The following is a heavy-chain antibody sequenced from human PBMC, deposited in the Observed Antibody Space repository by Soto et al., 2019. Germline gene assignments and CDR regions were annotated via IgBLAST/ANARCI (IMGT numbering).Heavy chain of an antibody. CDR1: DFTFSNDS. Sequence: EVQLVESGGGLVQPGGSLRLSCTASDFTFSNDSMNWVRQSPGKGLEWVGRIRGRAGGGTSEYGAAVKGRFTISRDYSNTTLYHQINSLKTDETAFYYWTTYHDTVWVTGPTKPFYNWGQGTMVTVSS. CDR2: IRGRAGGGTS. CDR3: TTYHDTVWVTGPTKPFYN. J-gene: IGHJ3*02. D-gene: IGHD3-9*01. V-gene: IGHV3-15*07.